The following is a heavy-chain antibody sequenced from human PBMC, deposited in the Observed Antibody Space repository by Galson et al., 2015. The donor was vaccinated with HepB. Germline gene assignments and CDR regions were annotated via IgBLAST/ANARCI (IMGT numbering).Heavy chain of an antibody. D-gene: IGHD5-18*01. CDR2: ISGNGDST. V-gene: IGHV3-23*01. CDR1: GFAFDTHA. Sequence: SLRLSCAASGFAFDTHAMSWVRQAPGRGLEWISDISGNGDSTFYADSVKGRFTVSRDNPNIMLYLQMNSLRAEDAGLYFCAKGYGLFDSWGQGILVTVSS. J-gene: IGHJ5*01. CDR3: AKGYGLFDS.